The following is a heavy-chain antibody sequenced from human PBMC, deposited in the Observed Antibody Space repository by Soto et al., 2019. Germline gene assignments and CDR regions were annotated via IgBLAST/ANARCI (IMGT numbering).Heavy chain of an antibody. V-gene: IGHV3-23*01. CDR2: VSANGQGI. D-gene: IGHD3-10*01. CDR1: GFTFSSSA. Sequence: EVQLLESGGGLVQPGGSLRLSCAGSGFTFSSSAISWVRQAPGKGLEWVSAVSANGQGIYYADSVRGRFTISRDNSKNTVFLHMDSLSAEDTAVYYCAKDRHYPRDYFHYWGQGTLVTVSS. CDR3: AKDRHYPRDYFHY. J-gene: IGHJ4*02.